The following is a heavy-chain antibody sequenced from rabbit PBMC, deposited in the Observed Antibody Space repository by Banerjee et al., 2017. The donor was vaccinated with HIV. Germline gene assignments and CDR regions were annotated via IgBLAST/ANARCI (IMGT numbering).Heavy chain of an antibody. J-gene: IGHJ4*01. CDR3: ARDAGDVGGDYGYYFNL. V-gene: IGHV1S40*01. D-gene: IGHD2-1*01. CDR1: GFSFSGSYY. Sequence: QSLEESGGDLVKPGASLTLTCTASGFSFSGSYYMCWVRQAPGKGLEWIACIAAGSSGSTWYASWAKGRFTISKTSSTTVTLQMTSLTAADTATYFCARDAGDVGGDYGYYFNLWGQGTLVTVS. CDR2: IAAGSSGST.